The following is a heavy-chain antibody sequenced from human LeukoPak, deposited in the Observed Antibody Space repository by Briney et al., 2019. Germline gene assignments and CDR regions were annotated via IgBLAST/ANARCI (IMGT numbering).Heavy chain of an antibody. CDR2: IYQSGSGSS. CDR1: GGSIISSNYY. Sequence: PSETLSLTCSVFGGSIISSNYYWGWIRQPTGKGLEWIGSIYQSGSGSSYYNPSLRSRVTISGDTSKNQFFLRLSSVTAADTAVYYCASTLRFLPYRRFDYWGQGTLVTVPS. CDR3: ASTLRFLPYRRFDY. J-gene: IGHJ4*02. D-gene: IGHD3-3*01. V-gene: IGHV4-39*01.